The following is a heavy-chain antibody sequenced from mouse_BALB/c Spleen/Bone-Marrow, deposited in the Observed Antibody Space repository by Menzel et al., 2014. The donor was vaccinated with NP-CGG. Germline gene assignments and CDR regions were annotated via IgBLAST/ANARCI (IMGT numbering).Heavy chain of an antibody. CDR1: GYSFTEYY. Sequence: LVKTGASVKISCKTSGYSFTEYYIHWVKQSHGKSLEWIGYISCYNGATGYNQKFKDKATFTIDTSSSTAYMQLNSLTSEDSAVYYCARKDRLGGAMDYWGQGTSVTVSS. CDR3: ARKDRLGGAMDY. V-gene: IGHV1S34*01. D-gene: IGHD3-2*01. CDR2: ISCYNGAT. J-gene: IGHJ4*01.